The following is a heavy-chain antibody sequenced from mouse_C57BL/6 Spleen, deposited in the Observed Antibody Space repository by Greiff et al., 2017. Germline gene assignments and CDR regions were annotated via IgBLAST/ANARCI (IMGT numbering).Heavy chain of an antibody. CDR3: ARFPYDGYSSYYAMDY. V-gene: IGHV1-69*01. D-gene: IGHD2-3*01. Sequence: VQLQQPGAELVMPGASVKLSCKASGYTFTSYWMHWVKQRPGQGLEWIGEIDPSDSYTNYNQKFKGKTTLTVDKSSSTAYMQLSSLTAEDSAVYYCARFPYDGYSSYYAMDYWGQGTSVTGSS. CDR2: IDPSDSYT. CDR1: GYTFTSYW. J-gene: IGHJ4*01.